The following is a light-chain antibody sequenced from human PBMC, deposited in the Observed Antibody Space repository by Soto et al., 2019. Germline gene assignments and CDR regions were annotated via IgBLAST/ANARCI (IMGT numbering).Light chain of an antibody. CDR2: DVS. J-gene: IGLJ1*01. CDR1: SSDVGGYNY. CDR3: SPYTSSSTLYV. V-gene: IGLV2-14*01. Sequence: QSALTQPASVSGSPGQSITISCTGTSSDVGGYNYVSWYQQHPGKAPKLMIYDVSNRPSGVSNRFSGSKSGNTASLTISGLQAPDEADYYSSPYTSSSTLYVFGTGTKLTVL.